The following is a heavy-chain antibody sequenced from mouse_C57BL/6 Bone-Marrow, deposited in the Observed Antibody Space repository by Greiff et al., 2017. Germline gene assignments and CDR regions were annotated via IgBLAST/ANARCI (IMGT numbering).Heavy chain of an antibody. D-gene: IGHD2-3*01. CDR1: GYTFTSYW. J-gene: IGHJ4*01. CDR2: IHPNSGST. Sequence: VQLQQSGAELVKPGASVKLSCKASGYTFTSYWMHWVKQRPGQGLEWIGMIHPNSGSTNYNEKFKSKATLTVDKSSSTAYMQLSSLTSEDSAVYYCARVTTRYYYAMDYWGQGTSVTVSS. V-gene: IGHV1-64*01. CDR3: ARVTTRYYYAMDY.